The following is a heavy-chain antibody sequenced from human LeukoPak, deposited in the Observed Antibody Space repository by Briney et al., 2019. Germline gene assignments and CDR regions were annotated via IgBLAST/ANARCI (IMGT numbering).Heavy chain of an antibody. CDR1: GYTFTNYD. D-gene: IGHD6-19*01. J-gene: IGHJ1*01. V-gene: IGHV1-8*01. CDR3: ARGGPVAATHKYFQY. Sequence: ASVKVSCKASGYTFTNYDINWVRQATGQGLEWMGWMNPNSGNTDHAQKFQGRVTMTRNTSITTAYMELSILRSEDTDIYYCARGGPVAATHKYFQYWGQGTLVTVSS. CDR2: MNPNSGNT.